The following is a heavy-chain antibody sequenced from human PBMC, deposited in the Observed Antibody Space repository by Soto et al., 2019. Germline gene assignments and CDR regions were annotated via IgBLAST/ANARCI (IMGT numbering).Heavy chain of an antibody. CDR3: VRYCSTTLCNGVATRTFDY. V-gene: IGHV3-48*03. CDR1: RFTFSTYE. CDR2: ISSSGSTV. D-gene: IGHD2-2*01. Sequence: GGSLRLSCAASRFTFSTYEMHWVRQAPGKGLEWVSYISSSGSTVYYADSVKGRFTISRDNTRNSLYLQMNSLRDEDTALYYCVRYCSTTLCNGVATRTFDYWGQGTLVTVSS. J-gene: IGHJ4*02.